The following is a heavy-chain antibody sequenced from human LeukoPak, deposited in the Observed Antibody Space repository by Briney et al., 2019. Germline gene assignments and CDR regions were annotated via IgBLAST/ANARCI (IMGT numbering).Heavy chain of an antibody. CDR1: GGSISVYF. J-gene: IGHJ4*02. V-gene: IGHV4-59*01. Sequence: SETLSLTCNVSGGSISVYFWSWIRQPPGKGLEWIGHIYYKGNTNYNSSLQSRVTISIDTSKTQFSLNLSSVTAADTGVYYCARDRGSGYFPGFDSWGQGTLVTVSS. CDR2: IYYKGNT. CDR3: ARDRGSGYFPGFDS. D-gene: IGHD3-3*01.